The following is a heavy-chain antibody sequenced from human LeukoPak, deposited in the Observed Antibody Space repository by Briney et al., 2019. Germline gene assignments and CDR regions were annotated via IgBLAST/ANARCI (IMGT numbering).Heavy chain of an antibody. CDR3: ARANSSSFLYYFDY. J-gene: IGHJ4*02. D-gene: IGHD6-13*01. CDR1: GGTFSSYA. CDR2: IIPIFGTA. Sequence: GASVKVSCKASGGTFSSYAISWVRQAPGQGLEWMGGIIPIFGTANYAQKFQGRVTITADESTSTAHMELSSLRSEDTAVYYCARANSSSFLYYFDYWGQGTLVTVSS. V-gene: IGHV1-69*13.